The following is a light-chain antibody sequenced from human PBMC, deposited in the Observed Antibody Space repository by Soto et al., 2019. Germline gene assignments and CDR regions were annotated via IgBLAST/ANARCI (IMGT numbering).Light chain of an antibody. CDR2: AAS. J-gene: IGKJ2*01. CDR3: QQSYRSPYT. V-gene: IGKV1-39*01. CDR1: QSINIY. Sequence: ILLSQSPSSLSATVGDRVTVTCRASQSINIYLNWYQQKPGKAPTLLIYAASSLQSGVPSRFSGGGSRTDITLTITSLQAEDFATYYCQQSYRSPYTFGQGTKLEI.